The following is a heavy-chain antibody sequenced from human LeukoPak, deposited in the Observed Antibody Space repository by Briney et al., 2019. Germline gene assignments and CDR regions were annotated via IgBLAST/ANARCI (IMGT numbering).Heavy chain of an antibody. CDR2: INSNGGST. J-gene: IGHJ4*02. V-gene: IGHV1-46*01. D-gene: IGHD4-23*01. CDR1: GYTFTSYY. Sequence: AASVKVSCKASGYTFTSYYMHWVRQAPGQGLEWMGIINSNGGSTYYALKFQGRVTMTRDTSTSTVHMEVSGLRSEDTAVYYCARDPSPGGNSAYYFDYWGQGTLVTVSS. CDR3: ARDPSPGGNSAYYFDY.